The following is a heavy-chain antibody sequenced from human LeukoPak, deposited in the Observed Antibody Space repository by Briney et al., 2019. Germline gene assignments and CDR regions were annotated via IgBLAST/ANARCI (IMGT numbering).Heavy chain of an antibody. CDR3: ARDTEYCSGGSCSYAFGI. D-gene: IGHD2-15*01. CDR1: GFTFSSYS. J-gene: IGHJ3*02. CDR2: ISSSSSYI. V-gene: IGHV3-21*01. Sequence: PGGSLRLSCAASGFTFSSYSMNWVRQAPGKGLEWVSSISSSSSYIYYADSVKGRFTISRDNAKNSLYLQMNSLRAEDTAVYYCARDTEYCSGGSCSYAFGIWGQGTMVTVSS.